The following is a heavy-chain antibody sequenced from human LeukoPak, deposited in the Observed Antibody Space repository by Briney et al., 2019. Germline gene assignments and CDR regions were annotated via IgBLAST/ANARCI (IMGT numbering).Heavy chain of an antibody. J-gene: IGHJ6*03. CDR1: GYTFTSYY. Sequence: ASVKVSCKASGYTFTSYYMHWVRQAPGQGLEWMGIINPSGGSTSYAQKFQGRVTMTRDMSTSTVYMELSSLRSEDTAVYYCARGGTGAARRSGVRSWDYYYYMDVWGKGTTVTVSS. CDR2: INPSGGST. CDR3: ARGGTGAARRSGVRSWDYYYYMDV. D-gene: IGHD6-6*01. V-gene: IGHV1-46*01.